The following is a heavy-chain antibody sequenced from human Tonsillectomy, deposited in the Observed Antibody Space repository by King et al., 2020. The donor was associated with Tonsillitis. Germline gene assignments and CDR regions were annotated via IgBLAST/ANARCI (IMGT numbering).Heavy chain of an antibody. CDR3: VAARSGVSYGFGAFDI. CDR2: IRYDGSNK. Sequence: VQLVESGGGVVQPGGSLRLSCTASGFTFSTYGMHWVRQAPGKGLEGVAFIRYDGSNKYYVDSVKGRFTISRDNSKNTLFLQMNSLRAEDTAAYYCVAARSGVSYGFGAFDIWGQGTMVTVSS. J-gene: IGHJ3*02. V-gene: IGHV3-30*02. D-gene: IGHD5-18*01. CDR1: GFTFSTYG.